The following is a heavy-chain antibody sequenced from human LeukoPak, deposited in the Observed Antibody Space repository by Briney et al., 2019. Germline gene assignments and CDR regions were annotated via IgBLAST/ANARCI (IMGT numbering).Heavy chain of an antibody. CDR3: ARDSITMVRGVLNWFDP. CDR2: INPNSGGT. V-gene: IGHV1-2*02. Sequence: ASVKVSCKASGYTFTGYYMHWVRQAPGQGLEWMGWINPNSGGTNYAQKFQGRVTMTRDTSISTAYMEVSRLRSDDTAVYYCARDSITMVRGVLNWFDPWGQGTLVTVSS. J-gene: IGHJ5*02. CDR1: GYTFTGYY. D-gene: IGHD3-10*01.